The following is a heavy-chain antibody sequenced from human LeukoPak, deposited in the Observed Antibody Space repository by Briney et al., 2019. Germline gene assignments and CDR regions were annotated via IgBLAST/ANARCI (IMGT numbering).Heavy chain of an antibody. CDR1: GGSFSGYY. CDR2: INHSGST. J-gene: IGHJ5*02. Sequence: PSETLSLTCAVYGGSFSGYYWSWIRQPPGKGLEWIGEINHSGSTNYNPSLKSRVTISVDTSKNQFSLKLSSVTAADTAVYYCARESSNYYDSSGSPGSWGQGTLVTVSS. D-gene: IGHD3-22*01. CDR3: ARESSNYYDSSGSPGS. V-gene: IGHV4-34*01.